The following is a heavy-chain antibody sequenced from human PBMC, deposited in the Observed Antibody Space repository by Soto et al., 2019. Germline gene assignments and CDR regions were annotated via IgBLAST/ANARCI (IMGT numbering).Heavy chain of an antibody. CDR2: IYYSGST. CDR1: GGSISSSSYY. CDR3: ARPVCTNGVCPPAGQYNWFDP. D-gene: IGHD2-8*01. J-gene: IGHJ5*02. V-gene: IGHV4-39*01. Sequence: QLQLQESGPGLVKPSETLSLTCTVSGGSISSSSYYWGWIRQPPGKGLEWIGSIYYSGSTYYNPSLKSRVTISVDTSKNQFSLKLSSVTAADTAVYYCARPVCTNGVCPPAGQYNWFDPWGQGTLVTVSS.